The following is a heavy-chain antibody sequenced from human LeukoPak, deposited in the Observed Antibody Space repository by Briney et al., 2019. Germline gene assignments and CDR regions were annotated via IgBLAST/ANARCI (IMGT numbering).Heavy chain of an antibody. J-gene: IGHJ3*02. CDR2: IYYIGCN. Sequence: SETLSLPCNVSGGSLNRIRYYLGWIGQPPGTGLEWVGSIYYIGCNYYNPSLKSRVTISLDTPKNQLSLKVNSVTAADPAVFYCAKIRRAMVRGVIARYDALDIWGQGTMVTVSS. D-gene: IGHD3-10*01. CDR1: GGSLNRIRYY. V-gene: IGHV4-39*07. CDR3: AKIRRAMVRGVIARYDALDI.